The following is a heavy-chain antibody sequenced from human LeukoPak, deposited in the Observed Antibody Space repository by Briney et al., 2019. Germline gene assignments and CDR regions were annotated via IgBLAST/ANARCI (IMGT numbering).Heavy chain of an antibody. CDR3: ATLVYYYGSGIVDY. CDR2: ISGSGGST. V-gene: IGHV3-23*01. J-gene: IGHJ4*02. Sequence: GGSLRLSCAASGFTFSSYAMHWVRQAPGKGLEWVSAISGSGGSTYYADSVKGRFTISRDNSKNTLYLQMNSLRAEDTAVYYCATLVYYYGSGIVDYWGQGTLVTVSS. D-gene: IGHD3-10*01. CDR1: GFTFSSYA.